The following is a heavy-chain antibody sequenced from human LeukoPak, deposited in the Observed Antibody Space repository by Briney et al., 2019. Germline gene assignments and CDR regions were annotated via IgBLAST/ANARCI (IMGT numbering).Heavy chain of an antibody. J-gene: IGHJ6*02. Sequence: GASVKVSSKASGYTFTSYGISWVRQAPGQGLEWMGWISAYNGNTNYAQKLQGRVTMTTDTSTSTAYMELRSLRSDDTAVYYCARDGYCSSTSCYLRYYYGMDVWGQGTTVTVSS. D-gene: IGHD2-2*03. CDR3: ARDGYCSSTSCYLRYYYGMDV. CDR1: GYTFTSYG. V-gene: IGHV1-18*01. CDR2: ISAYNGNT.